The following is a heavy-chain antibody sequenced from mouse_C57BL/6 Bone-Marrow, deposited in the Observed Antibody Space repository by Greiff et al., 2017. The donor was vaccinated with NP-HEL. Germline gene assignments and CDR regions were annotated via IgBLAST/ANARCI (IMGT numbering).Heavy chain of an antibody. D-gene: IGHD3-1*01. CDR2: ISSGGSYT. CDR3: ARGGLFAY. Sequence: EVQGVESGGDLVKPGGSLKLSCAASGFTFSSYGMSWVRQTPDKRLEWVATISSGGSYTYYPDSVKGRFTISRDNAKNTLYLQMSSQKAEDTAMYYCARGGLFAYWGQGTLVTVSA. J-gene: IGHJ3*01. CDR1: GFTFSSYG. V-gene: IGHV5-6*01.